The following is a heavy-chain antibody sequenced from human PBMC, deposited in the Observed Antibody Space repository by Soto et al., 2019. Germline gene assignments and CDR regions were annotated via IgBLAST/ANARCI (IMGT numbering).Heavy chain of an antibody. Sequence: GGSMRLSCAASGFTFSSYGMHWVRQAPGKGLEWVAVIWYDGSNKYYADSVKGRFTISRDNSKNTLYLQMNSLRAEDTAVYYCARDYTIFGVERYYYYGMDVWGQGTTVTVSS. CDR1: GFTFSSYG. CDR3: ARDYTIFGVERYYYYGMDV. CDR2: IWYDGSNK. V-gene: IGHV3-33*01. J-gene: IGHJ6*02. D-gene: IGHD3-3*01.